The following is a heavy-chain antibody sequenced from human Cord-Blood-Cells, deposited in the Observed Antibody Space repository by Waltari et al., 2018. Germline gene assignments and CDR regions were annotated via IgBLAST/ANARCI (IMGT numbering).Heavy chain of an antibody. J-gene: IGHJ6*03. D-gene: IGHD1-26*01. CDR2: IIPILGIA. CDR3: ARIGSYYYYYMDV. CDR1: GGTFSSSA. Sequence: QVQLVQSGAEVKKPGSSVKVSCKASGGTFSSSAISWVRQAPGQGLEWMGRIIPILGIANYAQKFQGRVTITADKSTSTAYMELSSLRSEDTAVYYCARIGSYYYYYMDVWGKGTTVTVSS. V-gene: IGHV1-69*09.